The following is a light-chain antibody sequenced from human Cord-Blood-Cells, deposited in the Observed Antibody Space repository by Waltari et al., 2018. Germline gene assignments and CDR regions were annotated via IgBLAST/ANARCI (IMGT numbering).Light chain of an antibody. Sequence: DIQMTQSPSSLSVSVGDRVTITCRASQSISSYLNWYQQKPGKAPKLLIYAASSLQSGVPSRFSGSGSGTDFTLTIISLQPEDFATYYCQQRYSTPRTFGQGTKLEIK. CDR2: AAS. J-gene: IGKJ2*02. CDR3: QQRYSTPRT. CDR1: QSISSY. V-gene: IGKV1-39*01.